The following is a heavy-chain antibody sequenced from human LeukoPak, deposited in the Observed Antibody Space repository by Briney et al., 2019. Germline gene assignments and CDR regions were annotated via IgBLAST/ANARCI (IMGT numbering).Heavy chain of an antibody. Sequence: SETLSLTCTVSGGSISSFFWNWIRQPPGKGLEWIGFTHNSGTTNYNPSLKSRVTISVDTSKNQFSLKLSSVTAADTAVYYCARGLWLTDYWGQGTLVTVSS. CDR3: ARGLWLTDY. V-gene: IGHV4-59*12. CDR2: THNSGTT. D-gene: IGHD3-10*01. CDR1: GGSISSFF. J-gene: IGHJ4*02.